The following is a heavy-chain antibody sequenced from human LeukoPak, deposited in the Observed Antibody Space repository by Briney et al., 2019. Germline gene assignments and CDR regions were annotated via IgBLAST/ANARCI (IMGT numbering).Heavy chain of an antibody. CDR3: AHDYWAFDI. J-gene: IGHJ3*02. CDR2: MKPNSGNT. CDR1: GYTFTSYD. V-gene: IGHV1-8*03. Sequence: GASVTVSCKASGYTFTSYDINWVRQATGQGLEWMGWMKPNSGNTGYAQKFQGRVTITRNTSISTVYMELSSLGAEDAAEYYCAHDYWAFDIWGQGTMVTVSS. D-gene: IGHD3-3*01.